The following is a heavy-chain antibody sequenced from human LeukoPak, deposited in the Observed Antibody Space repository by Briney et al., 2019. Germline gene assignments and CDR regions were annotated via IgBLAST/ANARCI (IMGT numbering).Heavy chain of an antibody. Sequence: SETLSLTCTVSGGSLSSGSYYWGWIRQTPGKGLEWIGYIYYSGSTYYNPSLKSRVTISVDTSKNQFSLKLSSVTAADTAVYYCARDRRYCSSTSCYGDYYHGMDVWGQGTTVTVSS. CDR2: IYYSGST. D-gene: IGHD2-2*01. J-gene: IGHJ6*02. CDR1: GGSLSSGSYY. CDR3: ARDRRYCSSTSCYGDYYHGMDV. V-gene: IGHV4-31*03.